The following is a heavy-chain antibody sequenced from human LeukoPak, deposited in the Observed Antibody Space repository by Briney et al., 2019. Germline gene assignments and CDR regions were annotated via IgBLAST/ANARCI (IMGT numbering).Heavy chain of an antibody. CDR2: INYSGNA. D-gene: IGHD6-13*01. V-gene: IGHV4-39*01. J-gene: IGHJ4*02. CDR1: GGSISGSHYY. CDR3: ARGYDY. Sequence: SETLSLTCIVSGGSISGSHYYWAWIRQSPGKGLEWIGMINYSGNAYYNPSLWSRATISVDTSTNQFTLNLNSVTAADTAVYYCARGYDYWGQGTLVTVSS.